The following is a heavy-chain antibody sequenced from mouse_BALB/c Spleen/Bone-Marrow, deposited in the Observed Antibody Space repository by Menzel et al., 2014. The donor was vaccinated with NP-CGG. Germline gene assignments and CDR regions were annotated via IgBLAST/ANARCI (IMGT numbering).Heavy chain of an antibody. V-gene: IGHV7-3*02. Sequence: EVQLVESGGGLVQPGGSLRLSCATSGFTFTDYYMSWVRQPPGKALEWLGFIRNKANGYTTEYSASVKGRFTISRDNSRSILYLQMNTLRAEDSATYYCARDDYYAMDYWGQGTSVTVSP. J-gene: IGHJ4*01. CDR2: IRNKANGYTT. CDR1: GFTFTDYY. CDR3: ARDDYYAMDY.